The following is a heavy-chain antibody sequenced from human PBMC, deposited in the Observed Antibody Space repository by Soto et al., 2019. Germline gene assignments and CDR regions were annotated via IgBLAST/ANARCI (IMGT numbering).Heavy chain of an antibody. CDR2: ISGSGGST. CDR3: AKSSMVRGVILAFDY. D-gene: IGHD3-10*01. J-gene: IGHJ4*02. V-gene: IGHV3-23*01. CDR1: GFTFSSYA. Sequence: GGSLRLSCAASGFTFSSYAMSCVRQAPGKGLEWVSAISGSGGSTYYADSVKGRFTISRDNSKNTLYLQMNSLRAEDTAVYYCAKSSMVRGVILAFDYWGQGTLVTVSS.